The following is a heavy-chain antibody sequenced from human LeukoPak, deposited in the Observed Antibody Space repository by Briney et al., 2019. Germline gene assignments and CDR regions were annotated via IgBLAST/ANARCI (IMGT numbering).Heavy chain of an antibody. J-gene: IGHJ4*02. CDR2: IIPILGIA. CDR1: GGTFSSYT. Sequence: ASVKVSCKASGGTFSSYTISWVRQAPGQGLEWMGRIIPILGIANYAQKFQGRVTITADKSTSTAYMGLSSLRSEDTAVYYCARAASSGYGSYWGQGTLVTVSS. CDR3: ARAASSGYGSY. V-gene: IGHV1-69*02. D-gene: IGHD3-22*01.